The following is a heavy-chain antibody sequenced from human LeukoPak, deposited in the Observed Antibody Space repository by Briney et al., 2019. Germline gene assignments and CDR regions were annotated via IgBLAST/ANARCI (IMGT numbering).Heavy chain of an antibody. V-gene: IGHV1-69*04. Sequence: ASVKVSCKASGGTFSSYATSWVRQAPGQGLEWMGRIIPIFGIANYAQKFQGRVTITADKSTSTAYMELSSLKSEDTAVYYCAREVVDGYKTRPPDYWGQGTLVTVSS. J-gene: IGHJ4*02. D-gene: IGHD5-24*01. CDR3: AREVVDGYKTRPPDY. CDR2: IIPIFGIA. CDR1: GGTFSSYA.